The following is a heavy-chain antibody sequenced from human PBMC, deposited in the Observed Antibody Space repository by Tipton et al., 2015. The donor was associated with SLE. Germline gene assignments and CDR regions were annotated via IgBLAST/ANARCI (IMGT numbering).Heavy chain of an antibody. CDR2: INHSGST. Sequence: LRLSCAVYGGSFSGYYWSWIRQPPGKGLEWIGDINHSGSTNYNPSLKSRVTISVDTSENQFSLKLRSVTAADTAVYYCARSREGLADHWGQGTLVTVSS. CDR3: ARSREGLADH. J-gene: IGHJ4*02. CDR1: GGSFSGYY. V-gene: IGHV4-34*01.